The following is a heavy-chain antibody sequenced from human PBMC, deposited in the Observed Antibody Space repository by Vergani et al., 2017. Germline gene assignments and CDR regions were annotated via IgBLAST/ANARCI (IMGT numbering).Heavy chain of an antibody. CDR1: GFTFSNAW. Sequence: EVQLVESGGGLVKPGGSLRLSCAASGFTFSNAWMSWVRQAPGKGVEWVGRIKSKTDGGTTDYAAPVKGRFTISRDDSKTTLYLQMNSLKTEDTAVFYCARGRDIVVVPAAMEVDYWGQGTLVTVYS. CDR2: IKSKTDGGTT. CDR3: ARGRDIVVVPAAMEVDY. J-gene: IGHJ4*02. V-gene: IGHV3-15*01. D-gene: IGHD2-2*01.